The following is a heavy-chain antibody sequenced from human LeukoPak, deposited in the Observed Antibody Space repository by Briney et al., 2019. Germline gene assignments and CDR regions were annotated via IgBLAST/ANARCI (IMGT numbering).Heavy chain of an antibody. V-gene: IGHV1-2*02. CDR3: VASTVFGVVIIESGLFDY. Sequence: GASVKVSCKASGYTFTAYYIHWVRQAPGQGLEWMGWINPNSGGTNYAQKFQGRVTMTRDTSISTAYMELTRLRSDDTAVYYCVASTVFGVVIIESGLFDYWGQGTLVTVSS. CDR2: INPNSGGT. D-gene: IGHD3-3*01. CDR1: GYTFTAYY. J-gene: IGHJ4*02.